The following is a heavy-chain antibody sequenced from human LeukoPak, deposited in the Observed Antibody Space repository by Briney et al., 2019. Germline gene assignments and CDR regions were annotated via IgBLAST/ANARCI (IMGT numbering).Heavy chain of an antibody. D-gene: IGHD3-10*01. Sequence: GESLKISCKGSGYSFTSYWIGWVRQMPGKGLEWMGIIYPGDSDTRYSPSFQGQVTISADKSIGTAYLQWSSLKASDTAMYYCATRGWFGEFLLNAFDIWGQGTMVTVSS. CDR3: ATRGWFGEFLLNAFDI. V-gene: IGHV5-51*01. CDR2: IYPGDSDT. J-gene: IGHJ3*02. CDR1: GYSFTSYW.